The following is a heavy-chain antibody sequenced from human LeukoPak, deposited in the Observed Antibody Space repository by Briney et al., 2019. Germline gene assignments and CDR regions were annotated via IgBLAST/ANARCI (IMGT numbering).Heavy chain of an antibody. CDR1: GGSISSYY. CDR2: IYYSGST. J-gene: IGHJ4*02. D-gene: IGHD5-12*01. V-gene: IGHV4-59*01. Sequence: PSETLSLTCTVSGGSISSYYWSWIRQPPGKGLEWIGYIYYSGSTNYNPSLKSRVTISVDTSKNQFSLKLSSVTAADTAVYYCARLEYSGYDMGSFDYWGQGTLVTVSS. CDR3: ARLEYSGYDMGSFDY.